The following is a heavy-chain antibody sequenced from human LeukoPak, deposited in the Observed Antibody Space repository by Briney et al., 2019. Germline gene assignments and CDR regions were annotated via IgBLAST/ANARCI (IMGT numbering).Heavy chain of an antibody. D-gene: IGHD3-16*01. CDR3: AKKLSQGWGFYFDY. CDR2: ISADGASA. V-gene: IGHV3-23*01. CDR1: GFTFSNYA. J-gene: IGHJ4*02. Sequence: GGSLRLSCAAPGFTFSNYAMSWVRQAPGKGLEWVSAISADGASAYYADSVQGRFTISRDNSKSTLFLEMNSLRAEDTAVYYCAKKLSQGWGFYFDYWGQGTLVTVSS.